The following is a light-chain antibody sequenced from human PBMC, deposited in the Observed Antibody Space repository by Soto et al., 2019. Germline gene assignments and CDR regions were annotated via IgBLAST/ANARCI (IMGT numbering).Light chain of an antibody. CDR1: QSVRSSY. V-gene: IGKV3-20*01. J-gene: IGKJ2*01. CDR3: QPYLLSPYP. CDR2: GAS. Sequence: EIVLTQYPGTLALSPGERATLSCRASQSVRSSYLACYHQKPGQSPRLLTYGASNRSTGIPDRFTGSESGTDCTLSISRLEPEGIALSYCQPYLLSPYPFGQGTRLEIK.